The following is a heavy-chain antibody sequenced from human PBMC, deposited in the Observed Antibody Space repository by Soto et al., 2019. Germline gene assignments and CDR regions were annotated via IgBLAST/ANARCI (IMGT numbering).Heavy chain of an antibody. J-gene: IGHJ5*02. CDR2: IIPILGIA. V-gene: IGHV1-69*04. CDR3: ARDRPPGYCSGGSCYLWFDP. D-gene: IGHD2-15*01. CDR1: GGTFSSYT. Sequence: SVKVSCKASGGTFSSYTISWVRQAPGQGLEWMGRIIPILGIANYAQKFQGRVTITADKSTSTAYMELSSLRSEDTAGYYCARDRPPGYCSGGSCYLWFDPWGQGTLVTGSS.